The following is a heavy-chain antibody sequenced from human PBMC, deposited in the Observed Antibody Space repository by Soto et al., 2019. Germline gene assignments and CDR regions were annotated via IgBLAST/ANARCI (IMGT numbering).Heavy chain of an antibody. CDR1: GFTFSSYA. CDR3: AKYVREMATKAAFDY. V-gene: IGHV3-23*01. J-gene: IGHJ4*02. CDR2: ISGSGGST. Sequence: PGGSLRLSCAASGFTFSSYAMSWVRQAPGKGLEWVSAISGSGGSTYYADSVKGRFTISRGNSKNTLYLQMNSLRAEDTAVHYCAKYVREMATKAAFDYWGQGTLVTVSS. D-gene: IGHD3-10*02.